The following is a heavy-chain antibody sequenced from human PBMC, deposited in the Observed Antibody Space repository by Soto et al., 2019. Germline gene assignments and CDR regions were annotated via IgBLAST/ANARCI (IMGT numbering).Heavy chain of an antibody. Sequence: QVQLVQAGTEVTKPGASVKLSCKASGYTFTSYYIHWIRLAPGQGLQWVGYINPRSGRTGYPQRFQGRVTVTSDTSTNTVYMEMSRLTSEDRAIYFCTRGRGNWFDSWGLGTLVSVSS. V-gene: IGHV1-46*01. J-gene: IGHJ5*01. CDR1: GYTFTSYY. CDR3: TRGRGNWFDS. CDR2: INPRSGRT.